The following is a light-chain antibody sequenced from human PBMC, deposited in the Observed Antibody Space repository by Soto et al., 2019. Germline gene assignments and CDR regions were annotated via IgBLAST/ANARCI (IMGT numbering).Light chain of an antibody. J-gene: IGKJ2*01. CDR3: QQYQSGYT. CDR1: QSVTSK. CDR2: GAS. V-gene: IGKV3-15*01. Sequence: EVVMTQSPDILSVSPGERVTLSCRARQSVTSKLAWYQQKRGQAPRLVIYGASTRATDIEARFSGRGSGTEFTLTISNLQYEDSAVYYCQQYQSGYTFGQGTKLEIK.